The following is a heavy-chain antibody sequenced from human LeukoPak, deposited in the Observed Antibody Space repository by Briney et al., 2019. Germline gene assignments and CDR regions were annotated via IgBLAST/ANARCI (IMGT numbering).Heavy chain of an antibody. V-gene: IGHV3-23*01. CDR1: GFTFSSYA. Sequence: GGSLRLSCAASGFTFSSYAMSWVRQAPGKGPEWVSAISGSGGSTYYADSVKGRFTISRDNSKNTLYLQMNSLRSEDTAVYYCARDQPPLGVVVVITGFDYWGQGTLVTVSS. J-gene: IGHJ4*02. CDR2: ISGSGGST. D-gene: IGHD3-22*01. CDR3: ARDQPPLGVVVVITGFDY.